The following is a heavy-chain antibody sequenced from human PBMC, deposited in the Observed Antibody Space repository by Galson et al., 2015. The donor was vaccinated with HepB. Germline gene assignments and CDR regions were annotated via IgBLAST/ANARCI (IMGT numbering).Heavy chain of an antibody. CDR3: ARADGRGYFPSFDY. V-gene: IGHV4-59*01. D-gene: IGHD3-22*01. CDR1: GGSISSYY. CDR2: IYYSGST. Sequence: SETLSLTCTVSGGSISSYYWSWIRQPPGKGLEWIGYIYYSGSTNYNPSLKSRVTISVDTSKNQFSLKLSSVTAADTAVYYCARADGRGYFPSFDYWGQGTLVTVSS. J-gene: IGHJ4*02.